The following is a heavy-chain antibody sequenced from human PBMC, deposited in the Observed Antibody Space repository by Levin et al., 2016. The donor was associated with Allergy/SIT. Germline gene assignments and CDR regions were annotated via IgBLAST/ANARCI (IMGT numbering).Heavy chain of an antibody. V-gene: IGHV1-69*13. CDR1: GGTFSSYA. D-gene: IGHD6-13*01. CDR2: IIPIFGTA. J-gene: IGHJ4*02. Sequence: SVKVSCKASGGTFSSYAISWVRQAPGQGLEWMGGIIPIFGTANYAQKFQGRVTITADESTSTAYMELSSLRSEDTAVYYCATGYSSSWPSNYFDYWGQGTLVTVSS. CDR3: ATGYSSSWPSNYFDY.